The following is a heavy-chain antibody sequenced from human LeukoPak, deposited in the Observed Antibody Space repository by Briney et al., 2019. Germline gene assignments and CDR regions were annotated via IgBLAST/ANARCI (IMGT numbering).Heavy chain of an antibody. J-gene: IGHJ4*02. D-gene: IGHD4-17*01. V-gene: IGHV4-61*01. CDR1: GGSVSSSNYY. CDR2: IYYSGST. Sequence: PSETLSLTCIVSGGSVSSSNYYWSWIRQPPGKGLEWIGYIYYSGSTNYSPSLKSRVTISLDTSKNQFSLKLSSVTAADTAVYYCARETGQMTTVTYTYNYYFDYWGQGTLVTVSS. CDR3: ARETGQMTTVTYTYNYYFDY.